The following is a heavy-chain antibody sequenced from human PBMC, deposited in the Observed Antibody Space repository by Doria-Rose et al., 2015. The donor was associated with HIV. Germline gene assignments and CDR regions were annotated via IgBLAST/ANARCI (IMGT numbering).Heavy chain of an antibody. CDR3: ARVLSGTYDY. Sequence: QVQLQESGPGLVKPSETLSLTCSVSGSSISHYYWSWIRQPPGKGLEYIGDVFYTGSTNYSTSLKSRVSISIDTSKNKFSLRLSSVTAADTAVYYCARVLSGTYDYWGQGTLVTVSS. D-gene: IGHD1-26*01. V-gene: IGHV4-59*01. CDR1: GSSISHYY. CDR2: VFYTGST. J-gene: IGHJ4*02.